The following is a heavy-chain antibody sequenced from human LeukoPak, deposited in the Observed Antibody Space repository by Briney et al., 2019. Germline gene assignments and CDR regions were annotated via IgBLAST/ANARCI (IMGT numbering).Heavy chain of an antibody. CDR2: ISSSSSYI. V-gene: IGHV3-21*01. Sequence: PGGSLRLSCAASGFTFSSYSMNWVRQAPGKGLEWVSSISSSSSYIYYADSVKGRFTISRGNAKNSLYLQMNSLRAEDTAVYYCARLWVSSSPFDYWGQGTLVTVSS. CDR1: GFTFSSYS. D-gene: IGHD6-6*01. CDR3: ARLWVSSSPFDY. J-gene: IGHJ4*02.